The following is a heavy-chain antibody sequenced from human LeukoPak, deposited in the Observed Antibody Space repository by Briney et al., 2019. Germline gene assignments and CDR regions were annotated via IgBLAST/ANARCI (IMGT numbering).Heavy chain of an antibody. D-gene: IGHD2-2*02. V-gene: IGHV1-46*01. CDR3: ARSEALDGAPLYCSSTSCYKPVFDI. J-gene: IGHJ3*02. CDR1: GYTFTSYY. CDR2: INPSGGST. Sequence: GASVKVSCKASGYTFTSYYMHWVRQAPGQGLEWMGIINPSGGSTSYAQKFQGRVTMTRDTSTSTVYMEPSSLRSEDTAVYYCARSEALDGAPLYCSSTSCYKPVFDIWGQGTMVTVSS.